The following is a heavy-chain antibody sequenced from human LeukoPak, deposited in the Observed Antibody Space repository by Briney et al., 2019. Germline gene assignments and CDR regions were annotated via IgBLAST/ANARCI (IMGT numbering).Heavy chain of an antibody. CDR1: GFTFSSYS. V-gene: IGHV3-21*01. J-gene: IGHJ6*02. CDR3: ARDLGDYDFWSGPTGSMDV. CDR2: ISSSSSYI. D-gene: IGHD3-3*01. Sequence: GGSLRLSCAASGFTFSSYSMNWVRQAPGKGLEWVSSISSSSSYIYYAVSVKGRFTISRDNAKNSLYLQMNSLRAEDTAVYYCARDLGDYDFWSGPTGSMDVWGQGTTVTVSS.